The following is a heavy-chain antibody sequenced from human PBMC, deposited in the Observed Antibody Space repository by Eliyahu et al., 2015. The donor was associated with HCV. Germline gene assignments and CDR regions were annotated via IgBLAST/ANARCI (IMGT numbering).Heavy chain of an antibody. CDR2: IYNSGNT. J-gene: IGHJ5*02. Sequence: QVQLQESGPGLVKPSQTLSLTCTVSGXSINSXXYXWSWIRQHPGKGLEWIGYIYNSGNTYYNPSLKSRLTISGDTSKNQFSLKLSSVTAADTAVYYCARGQASFRRDYGDYEGWFDPWGQGTLVTVSS. V-gene: IGHV4-31*03. D-gene: IGHD4-17*01. CDR3: ARGQASFRRDYGDYEGWFDP. CDR1: GXSINSXXYX.